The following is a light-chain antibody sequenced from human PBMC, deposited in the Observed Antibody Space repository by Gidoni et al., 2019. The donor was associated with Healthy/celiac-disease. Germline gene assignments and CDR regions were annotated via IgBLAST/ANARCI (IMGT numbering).Light chain of an antibody. CDR1: SIDVGGYNY. Sequence: QSALTQPASVSGSPGQSITISCTGTSIDVGGYNYVSWYQPHPGKAPKLMIYEVSNRPSGVSNRFSGSKSGNTASLTISGLQAEDEADYYCSSYTSSSTRVFGGGTKLTVL. V-gene: IGLV2-14*01. CDR3: SSYTSSSTRV. CDR2: EVS. J-gene: IGLJ3*02.